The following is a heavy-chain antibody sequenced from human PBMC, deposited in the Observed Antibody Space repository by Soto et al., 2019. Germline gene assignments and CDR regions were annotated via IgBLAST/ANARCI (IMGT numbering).Heavy chain of an antibody. J-gene: IGHJ6*02. V-gene: IGHV3-15*01. CDR3: STEDRNPPDSYYALDV. CDR1: GSTFSNAW. Sequence: EVHLVESGGGLVKPGGSLRLSCAASGSTFSNAWMNWVRQAPGKGLEWVGRIKGMSDGQTTDYASSVKGRFTISRDDSKTTVYLQMSSLKTEDTGVYDCSTEDRNPPDSYYALDVWGQGTTVTVSS. CDR2: IKGMSDGQTT.